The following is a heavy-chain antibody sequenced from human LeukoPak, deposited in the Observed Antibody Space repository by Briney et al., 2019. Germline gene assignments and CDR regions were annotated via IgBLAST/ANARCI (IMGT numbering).Heavy chain of an antibody. J-gene: IGHJ3*02. CDR2: IYYSGST. V-gene: IGHV4-39*01. Sequence: SETLSLTCTVSGGSISSSGYYWGWIRQPPGKGLEWIGSIYYSGSTYYNPSLKSRVTISVDTSKNQFSLKLSSVTAADTAVYYCASPDLSLVGDHDAFDIWGQGTMVTVSS. D-gene: IGHD1-26*01. CDR1: GGSISSSGYY. CDR3: ASPDLSLVGDHDAFDI.